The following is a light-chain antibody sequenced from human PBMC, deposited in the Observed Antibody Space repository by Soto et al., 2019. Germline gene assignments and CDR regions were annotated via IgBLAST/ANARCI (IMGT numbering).Light chain of an antibody. Sequence: QSALTQPASVSGSPGQSITISCTGTSSDVGGYNYVSWYQQHPGKAPKLMIFDVSNRPSGVSNRFSGSKSGNTASLTISGLQAEDAADYYCNSYTGSSTYVFGTGTNLTVL. CDR2: DVS. J-gene: IGLJ1*01. CDR1: SSDVGGYNY. CDR3: NSYTGSSTYV. V-gene: IGLV2-14*01.